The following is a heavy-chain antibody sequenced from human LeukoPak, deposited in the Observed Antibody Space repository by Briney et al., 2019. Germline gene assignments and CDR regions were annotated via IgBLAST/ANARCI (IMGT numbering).Heavy chain of an antibody. CDR3: LSITMVRGARYGMDV. Sequence: HPGGSLRLSCAASGFTFSSYAMSWVRQAPGKGLEWVSAISGSGGSTYYADSVKGRFTISRDNAKNSLYLQMNRLRAEDTALYYCLSITMVRGARYGMDVWGQGTTVTVSS. CDR2: ISGSGGST. V-gene: IGHV3-23*01. D-gene: IGHD3-10*01. J-gene: IGHJ6*02. CDR1: GFTFSSYA.